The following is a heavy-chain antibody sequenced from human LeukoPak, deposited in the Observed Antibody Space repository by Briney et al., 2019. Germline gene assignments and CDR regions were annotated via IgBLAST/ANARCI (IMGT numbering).Heavy chain of an antibody. CDR2: IRYDGSNK. CDR3: ANNPPNIVVVPADTRYYYYMDV. CDR1: GFTFSSYG. J-gene: IGHJ6*03. D-gene: IGHD2-2*01. Sequence: PGGSLRLSCAASGFTFSSYGMHWVRQAPGKGLEWVAFIRYDGSNKYYADSVEGRFTISRDNSKNTLYLQMNSLRAEDTAVYYCANNPPNIVVVPADTRYYYYMDVWGKGTTVTVSS. V-gene: IGHV3-30*02.